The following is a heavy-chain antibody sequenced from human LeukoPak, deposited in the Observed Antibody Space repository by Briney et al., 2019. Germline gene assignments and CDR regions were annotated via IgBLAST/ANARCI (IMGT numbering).Heavy chain of an antibody. D-gene: IGHD2-2*01. CDR2: INAGNGNT. V-gene: IGHV1-3*01. J-gene: IGHJ6*02. CDR1: GYTFTSYA. Sequence: GASVKVSCKASGYTFTSYAMHWVRQAPGQRLEWMGWINAGNGNTKYSQKFQGGVTITRDTSASTAYMELSSLRSEDTAVYYCARDLRYRLPYYGMDVWGQGTAVTASS. CDR3: ARDLRYRLPYYGMDV.